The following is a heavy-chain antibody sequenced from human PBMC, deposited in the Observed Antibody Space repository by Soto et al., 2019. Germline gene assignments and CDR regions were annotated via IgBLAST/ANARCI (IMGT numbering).Heavy chain of an antibody. D-gene: IGHD3-22*01. J-gene: IGHJ6*02. V-gene: IGHV4-31*11. Sequence: SETLSLTCAVSGGSISSGGYSWSWIRQPPGKGLEWIGYIYYSGSTYYNPSLKSRVTISVDTSKNQFSLKLSSVTAADTAVYYCARDRRVKAGPGMDVWGQGTTVTVSS. CDR3: ARDRRVKAGPGMDV. CDR1: GGSISSGGYS. CDR2: IYYSGST.